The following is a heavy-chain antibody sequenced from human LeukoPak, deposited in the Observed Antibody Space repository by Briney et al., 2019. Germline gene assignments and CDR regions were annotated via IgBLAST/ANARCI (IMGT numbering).Heavy chain of an antibody. V-gene: IGHV4-39*01. D-gene: IGHD3-9*01. CDR1: GGSISSSSYY. Sequence: PSETLSLTCTVSGGSISSSSYYWGWIRQPPGKGLEWIGSIYYSGSTYYTPSFKSRVTISVEPSKNHFSLKLSSVIAADTAVYYCASRSSVRYFDWFFNWFDPCGQGTLVTVSS. CDR2: IYYSGST. J-gene: IGHJ5*02. CDR3: ASRSSVRYFDWFFNWFDP.